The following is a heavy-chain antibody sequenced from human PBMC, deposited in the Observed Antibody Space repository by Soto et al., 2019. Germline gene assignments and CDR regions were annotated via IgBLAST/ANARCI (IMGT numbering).Heavy chain of an antibody. CDR3: ARDDATYCGGDCYRYFYYGMDV. D-gene: IGHD2-21*02. CDR2: IIPMFPTA. J-gene: IGHJ6*02. Sequence: QVQLVQSGAEVKQPGSSVKVSCKASGGTFSNHAISWVRQAPGQGLEWVGGIIPMFPTADYAQRFQGRVTITADDSTTTVSMELSGMRSEDTAMYYCARDDATYCGGDCYRYFYYGMDVWGQGTTVTVSS. V-gene: IGHV1-69*01. CDR1: GGTFSNHA.